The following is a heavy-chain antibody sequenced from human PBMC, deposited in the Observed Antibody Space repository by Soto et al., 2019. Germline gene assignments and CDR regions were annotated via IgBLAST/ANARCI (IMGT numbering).Heavy chain of an antibody. CDR3: ARVYYDILTGYFIDAFDI. CDR1: GGSISSYY. V-gene: IGHV4-59*01. CDR2: IYYSGST. D-gene: IGHD3-9*01. Sequence: SETLSLTCTVSGGSISSYYWSWIRQPPGKGLEWIGYIYYSGSTNYNPSLKSRVTISVDTSKNQFSLKLSSVTAADTAVYYCARVYYDILTGYFIDAFDIWGQGTMVTVSS. J-gene: IGHJ3*02.